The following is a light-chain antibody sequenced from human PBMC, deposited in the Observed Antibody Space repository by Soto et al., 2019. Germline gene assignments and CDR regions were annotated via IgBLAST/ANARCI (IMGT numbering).Light chain of an antibody. J-gene: IGKJ1*01. CDR1: QSISSW. CDR2: DAS. Sequence: GDSVTLTCRASQSISSWLAWYQQKQGKAPKLLIYDASSLASGVPSRFSGSVYGTECNLTISRLQSEDFATDHCQQYNSYSPTSGQGTKVDIK. CDR3: QQYNSYSPT. V-gene: IGKV1-5*01.